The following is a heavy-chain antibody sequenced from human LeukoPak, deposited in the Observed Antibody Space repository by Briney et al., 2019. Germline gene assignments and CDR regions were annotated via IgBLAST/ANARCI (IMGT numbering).Heavy chain of an antibody. V-gene: IGHV1-69*13. D-gene: IGHD5-24*01. CDR1: GGTFSSYA. CDR2: IIPIFGTA. CDR3: AREGEMATNVFDY. Sequence: ASVKVSCKASGGTFSSYAISWVRQAPGQGLEWMGGIIPIFGTANYAQKFQGRVTITADESTSTAYMELSSLRSEDTAVYYRAREGEMATNVFDYWGQGTLVTVSS. J-gene: IGHJ4*02.